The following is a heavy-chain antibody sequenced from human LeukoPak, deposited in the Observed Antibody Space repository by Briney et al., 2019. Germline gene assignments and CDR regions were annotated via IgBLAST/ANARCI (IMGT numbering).Heavy chain of an antibody. J-gene: IGHJ4*02. D-gene: IGHD3-10*01. V-gene: IGHV3-23*01. CDR2: ISDGGGSR. Sequence: GGSLRLSCAVSGITLSNYGMSWVRQAPGKGLEWVAGISDGGGSRNYADSVKGRFTNSRDNPKNTLYLQMNSLRAEDTAVYFCAKRGVVIRAVIIVGFHKEAYYFDYWGQGALVTVSS. CDR1: GITLSNYG. CDR3: AKRGVVIRAVIIVGFHKEAYYFDY.